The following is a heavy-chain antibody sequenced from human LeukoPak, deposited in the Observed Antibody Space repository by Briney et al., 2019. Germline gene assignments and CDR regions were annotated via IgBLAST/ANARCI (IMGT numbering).Heavy chain of an antibody. J-gene: IGHJ5*02. V-gene: IGHV3-23*01. D-gene: IGHD6-19*01. CDR3: AKLGIAVAGKVFDP. Sequence: PGGTLRLSCAASGFTFSSYGMSWVRQAPGKGLEWVSAISGSGGSTYYADSVKGRFTISRDNSKNTLYLQMNSLRVEDTAVYYCAKLGIAVAGKVFDPWGQGTLVTVSS. CDR1: GFTFSSYG. CDR2: ISGSGGST.